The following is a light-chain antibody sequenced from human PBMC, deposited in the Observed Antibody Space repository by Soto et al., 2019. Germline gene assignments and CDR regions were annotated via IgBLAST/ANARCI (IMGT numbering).Light chain of an antibody. J-gene: IGLJ1*01. V-gene: IGLV1-40*01. CDR3: QSYDSSLSGLYV. Sequence: QTVVTQPPSVSGAPGQRVTIPCTGTSSNIGAGYDVHWYQQLPGTAPKLLIDGNSNRPSGVPDRFSGSKSGTSASLAITGLQAEDEADYYCQSYDSSLSGLYVFGTGTKLTVL. CDR1: SSNIGAGYD. CDR2: GNS.